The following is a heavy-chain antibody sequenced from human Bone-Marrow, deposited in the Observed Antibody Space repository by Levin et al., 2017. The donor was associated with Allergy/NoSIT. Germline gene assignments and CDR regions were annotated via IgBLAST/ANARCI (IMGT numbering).Heavy chain of an antibody. CDR1: GYTFTSYD. V-gene: IGHV1-8*01. CDR2: MNPNSGNT. J-gene: IGHJ5*02. D-gene: IGHD3-22*01. Sequence: VASVKVSCKASGYTFTSYDINWVRQATGQGLEWMGWMNPNSGNTGYAQKFQGRVTMTRNTSISTAYMELSSLRSEDTAVYYCARAKYYDSSGYVSFSWFDPWGQGTLVTVSS. CDR3: ARAKYYDSSGYVSFSWFDP.